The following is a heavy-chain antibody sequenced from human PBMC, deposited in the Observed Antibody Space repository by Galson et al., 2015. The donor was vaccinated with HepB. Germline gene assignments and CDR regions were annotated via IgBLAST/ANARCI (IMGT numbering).Heavy chain of an antibody. J-gene: IGHJ6*03. CDR3: AREGSVGYSYGYFGLESYYYYYMDV. V-gene: IGHV3-30-3*01. Sequence: SLRLSCAASGFTFSSYAMHWVRQAPGKGLEWVAVISYDGSNKYYADSVKGRFTISRDNSKNTLYLQMNSLRAEDTAVYYCAREGSVGYSYGYFGLESYYYYYMDVWGKGTTVTVSS. D-gene: IGHD5-18*01. CDR2: ISYDGSNK. CDR1: GFTFSSYA.